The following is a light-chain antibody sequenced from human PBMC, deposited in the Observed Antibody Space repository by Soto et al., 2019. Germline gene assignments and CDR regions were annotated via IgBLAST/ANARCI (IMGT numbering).Light chain of an antibody. J-gene: IGKJ4*01. Sequence: EIVMTQSPATLSVSPGERATLSCRASQSVGSQIAWYQQRPGQAPRLLVHGASTRATAIPASFSGSGSGTEFTLTISSLQSEDFAVYYCQQYNTWPITFGGGTKVEIK. CDR1: QSVGSQ. CDR2: GAS. V-gene: IGKV3-15*01. CDR3: QQYNTWPIT.